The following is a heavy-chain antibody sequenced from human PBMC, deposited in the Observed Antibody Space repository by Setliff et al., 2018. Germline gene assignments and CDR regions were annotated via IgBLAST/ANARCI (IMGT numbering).Heavy chain of an antibody. J-gene: IGHJ5*01. CDR1: GGSISSGTYY. V-gene: IGHV4-61*02. CDR3: AKDPNGDFVGAFDS. Sequence: SETLSLTCTISGGSISSGTYYWSWIRQPAGKGLEWIGRIYTSGSTNYNPSLKSRVTMSLDTSKNQFSLKLTSVTAADTAKYYCAKDPNGDFVGAFDSWGRGTLVTVSS. CDR2: IYTSGST. D-gene: IGHD2-21*02.